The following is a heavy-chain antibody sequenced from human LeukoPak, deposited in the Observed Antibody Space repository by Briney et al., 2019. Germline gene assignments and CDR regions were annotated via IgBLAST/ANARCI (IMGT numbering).Heavy chain of an antibody. J-gene: IGHJ4*02. D-gene: IGHD6-19*01. CDR1: GFTFSSFW. Sequence: PGGSLSLSCAASGFTFSSFWMSWVRQAPGPGLEWVANIKLDVSEKSYVNSMKGRFTISRDNAKKPLFLQMNSLRGEDPAVYYCARDKVGGSMAGSNFDYWGQGTLVTVSS. V-gene: IGHV3-7*01. CDR3: ARDKVGGSMAGSNFDY. CDR2: IKLDVSEK.